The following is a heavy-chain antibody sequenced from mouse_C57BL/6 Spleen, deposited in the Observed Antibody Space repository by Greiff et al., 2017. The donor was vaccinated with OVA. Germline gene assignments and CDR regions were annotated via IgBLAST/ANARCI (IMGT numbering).Heavy chain of an antibody. CDR3: ARALYDGYSYYFDY. J-gene: IGHJ2*01. Sequence: EVHLVESGGGLVQSGRSLRLSCATSGFTFSDFYMEWVRQAPGKGLEWIAASRNKANDYTTEYSASVKGRFIVSRDTSQSILYLQMNALRAEDTAIYYCARALYDGYSYYFDYWGQGTTLTVSS. V-gene: IGHV7-1*01. CDR2: SRNKANDYTT. D-gene: IGHD2-3*01. CDR1: GFTFSDFY.